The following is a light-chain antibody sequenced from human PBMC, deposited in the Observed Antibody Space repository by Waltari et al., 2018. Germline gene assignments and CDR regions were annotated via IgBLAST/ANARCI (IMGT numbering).Light chain of an antibody. V-gene: IGLV2-23*02. CDR3: CSYAGSRTYV. CDR2: EVS. J-gene: IGLJ1*01. CDR1: SSDVGTFNL. Sequence: QSALTQPASVSGSPGQSITISCTGPSSDVGTFNLVSWYQQHPGKVPKPLIYEVSKRPSGVSNHFSGSKSGNTASLTISGLRAEDEADYYCCSYAGSRTYVFGTGTKVTVL.